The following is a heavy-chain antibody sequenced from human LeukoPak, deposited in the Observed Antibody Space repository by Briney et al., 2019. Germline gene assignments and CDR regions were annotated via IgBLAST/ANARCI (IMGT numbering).Heavy chain of an antibody. Sequence: GASVKVSCKASGYTFTDYYIHWVRQAPGQGLEWMGWMNPDSGGTNYAQKFKGRVTMTRDTSINTAYMDLRRLTSDDTAIYYCTTRGGDTLMRTEAFDYWGLGTLVTASS. D-gene: IGHD3-16*01. CDR2: MNPDSGGT. J-gene: IGHJ4*02. CDR3: TTRGGDTLMRTEAFDY. CDR1: GYTFTDYY. V-gene: IGHV1-2*02.